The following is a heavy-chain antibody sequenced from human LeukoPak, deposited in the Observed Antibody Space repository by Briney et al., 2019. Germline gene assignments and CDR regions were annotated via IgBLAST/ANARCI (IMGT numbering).Heavy chain of an antibody. Sequence: GGSLRLSCAASGFTVSSNYMSWVRQAPGKGLEWVSVIYSGGSTYYADSVKGRFTISRDNSKNTLYLQMNSLRHEDTAVYYCARDPRGPTTYDHSGRDTLDYWGQGTLVTVSS. CDR1: GFTVSSNY. D-gene: IGHD3-22*01. CDR2: IYSGGST. V-gene: IGHV3-66*01. J-gene: IGHJ4*02. CDR3: ARDPRGPTTYDHSGRDTLDY.